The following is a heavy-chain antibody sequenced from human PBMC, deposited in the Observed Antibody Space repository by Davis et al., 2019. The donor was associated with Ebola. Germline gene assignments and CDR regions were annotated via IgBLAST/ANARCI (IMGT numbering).Heavy chain of an antibody. CDR1: GYSFTNYW. CDR2: IYPGDSDT. J-gene: IGHJ4*02. Sequence: KVSCKGSGYSFTNYWISWVRQMPGKGLEWMGIIYPGDSDTRYSPSFQGQVTISADKSISTAYLQWSSLKASDSAMYYCVGYGSGSSLDYWGQGTLVTVSS. D-gene: IGHD3-10*01. V-gene: IGHV5-51*01. CDR3: VGYGSGSSLDY.